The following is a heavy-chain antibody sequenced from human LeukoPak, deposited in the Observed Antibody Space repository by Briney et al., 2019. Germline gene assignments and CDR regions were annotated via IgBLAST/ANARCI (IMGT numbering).Heavy chain of an antibody. Sequence: GGSLRLSCAASVFTFSSYWMHWVRQAPGKGLVWVSRINSDGSSTSYADSVKGRFTISRDNAKNTLYLQMNSLRVGDTAVYYCARGGRSIAARIFWYFDLWGRGTLVTVSS. CDR1: VFTFSSYW. CDR2: INSDGSST. J-gene: IGHJ2*01. CDR3: ARGGRSIAARIFWYFDL. V-gene: IGHV3-74*01. D-gene: IGHD6-6*01.